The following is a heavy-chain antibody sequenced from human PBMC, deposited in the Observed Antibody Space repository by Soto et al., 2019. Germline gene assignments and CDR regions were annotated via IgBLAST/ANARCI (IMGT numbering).Heavy chain of an antibody. J-gene: IGHJ4*02. V-gene: IGHV4-59*01. CDR1: GCAISSYY. CDR2: IYYSGST. CDR3: ARADYYDSSGPIL. D-gene: IGHD3-22*01. Sequence: PSETLALNCTFSGCAISSYYRIWIRLPPGKGLEWIGYIYYSGSTNYNPSLKSRVTISVDTSKNQFSLKLSSVAAADTAVYYCARADYYDSSGPILWGQGTLVTVSS.